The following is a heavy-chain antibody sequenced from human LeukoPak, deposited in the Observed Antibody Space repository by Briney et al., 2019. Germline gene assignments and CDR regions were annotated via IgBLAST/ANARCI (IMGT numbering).Heavy chain of an antibody. CDR1: GFTFSSYS. J-gene: IGHJ4*02. Sequence: GGSLRLSCAASGFTFSSYSMNWVRQAPGKGLEWVSSISSSGSYIYYADSVKGRFTISRDNAKNSLYLQMNSLRAEDTAVYYCARGRTSAYYGSGSYGLKYWGQGTLVTVSS. CDR2: ISSSGSYI. CDR3: ARGRTSAYYGSGSYGLKY. D-gene: IGHD3-10*01. V-gene: IGHV3-21*01.